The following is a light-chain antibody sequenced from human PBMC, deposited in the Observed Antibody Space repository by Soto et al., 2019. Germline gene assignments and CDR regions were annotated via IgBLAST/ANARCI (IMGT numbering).Light chain of an antibody. V-gene: IGKV3-20*01. CDR1: QSVSSSY. J-gene: IGKJ2*01. CDR3: QQYGSSRT. CDR2: GAS. Sequence: EIVLTQSPGTLSLSPGERATLSCRASQSVSSSYLAWYQQKPGQAPRLLIYGASSRATGIHDRFSGSGSGTDFTLTISRLEPEDFAVYYCQQYGSSRTFGQGTKLEIK.